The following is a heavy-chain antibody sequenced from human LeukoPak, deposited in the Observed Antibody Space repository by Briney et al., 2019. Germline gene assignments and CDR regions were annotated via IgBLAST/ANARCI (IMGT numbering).Heavy chain of an antibody. Sequence: PGRSLRLSCAASGFTFSSYAMHWVRQAPGKGLEWVAVISYDGSNKYYADSVKGRFTISRDNSKNTLYLQINTQRAEDTAVYYCARDRVRGVINYGMDVWGQGTTVTVSS. CDR2: ISYDGSNK. D-gene: IGHD3-10*01. V-gene: IGHV3-30*04. CDR1: GFTFSSYA. J-gene: IGHJ6*02. CDR3: ARDRVRGVINYGMDV.